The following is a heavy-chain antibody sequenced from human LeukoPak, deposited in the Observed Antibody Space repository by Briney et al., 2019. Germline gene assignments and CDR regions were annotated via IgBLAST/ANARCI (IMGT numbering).Heavy chain of an antibody. CDR1: GGSISSSSYY. CDR3: ARVMGRFLEWFDY. D-gene: IGHD3-3*01. V-gene: IGHV4-39*07. Sequence: SETLSLTCTVSGGSISSSSYYWGWIRQPPGKGLEWIGSIYYSGSTYYNPSLKSRLTISLDTSKNQFSLKLSSVTAADTAVYYCARVMGRFLEWFDYWGQGTLVTVSS. CDR2: IYYSGST. J-gene: IGHJ4*02.